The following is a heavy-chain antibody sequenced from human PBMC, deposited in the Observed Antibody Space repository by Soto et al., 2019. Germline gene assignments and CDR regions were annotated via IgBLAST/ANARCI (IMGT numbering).Heavy chain of an antibody. J-gene: IGHJ5*02. V-gene: IGHV4-39*01. Sequence: PSETLSLTCTVSGGSISSSSYYWGWIRQPPGKGLEWIGSIYYSGSTYYNPSLKSRVTISVDTSKNQFSLKLSSVTAADTAVYYCARGHAAGPYNWFDPWGQGTLVT. CDR3: ARGHAAGPYNWFDP. CDR2: IYYSGST. D-gene: IGHD6-13*01. CDR1: GGSISSSSYY.